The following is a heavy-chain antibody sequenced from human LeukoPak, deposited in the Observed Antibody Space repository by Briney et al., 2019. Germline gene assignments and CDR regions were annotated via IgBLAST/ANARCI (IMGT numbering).Heavy chain of an antibody. V-gene: IGHV3-11*04. CDR1: GFTFSDSY. J-gene: IGHJ4*02. D-gene: IGHD6-6*01. CDR3: TRDPRHLGS. CDR2: ISGSGHDI. Sequence: PGVSLRLSCAASGFTFSDSYMTWVRQAPGKGVEWVAYISGSGHDINYSESAKGRFTISRDNAKNSLYLQMSSLRVEDTAVYYFTRDPRHLGSWGQGTLVTVSS.